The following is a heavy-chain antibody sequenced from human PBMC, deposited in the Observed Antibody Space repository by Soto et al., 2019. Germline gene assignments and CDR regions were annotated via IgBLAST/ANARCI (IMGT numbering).Heavy chain of an antibody. Sequence: ASVRVSCKASGYTFTSYGISWVRQAPGQGLEWMGWISAYNGNTNYAQKLQGRVTMTTDTSTSAAYMELRSLRSDDRAVYYCARYLVGGNNYYYYYGMDVWGQGTTVTVSS. CDR1: GYTFTSYG. J-gene: IGHJ6*02. CDR2: ISAYNGNT. D-gene: IGHD2-15*01. CDR3: ARYLVGGNNYYYYYGMDV. V-gene: IGHV1-18*04.